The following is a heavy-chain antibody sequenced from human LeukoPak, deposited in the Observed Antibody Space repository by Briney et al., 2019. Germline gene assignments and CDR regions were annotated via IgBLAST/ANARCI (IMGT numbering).Heavy chain of an antibody. CDR1: GYTFTGYY. J-gene: IGHJ4*02. CDR2: INPNSGGT. D-gene: IGHD3-22*01. Sequence: ASVKVSCKASGYTFTGYYVHWVRQAPGQGLEWTGWINPNSGGTNYAQKFQGRVTMTRDTSISTAYMELSRLRSDDTAVYYCARPHYLYYYDSSGYYGWWGQGTLVTVSS. CDR3: ARPHYLYYYDSSGYYGW. V-gene: IGHV1-2*02.